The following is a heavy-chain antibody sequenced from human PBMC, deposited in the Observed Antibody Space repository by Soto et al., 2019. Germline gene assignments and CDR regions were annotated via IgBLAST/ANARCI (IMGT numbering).Heavy chain of an antibody. CDR3: TTSLELPLGTDV. Sequence: GASVKVSCKVSGYTLTELSMHWVRQAPGKGLEWMGSFDPEDGETIYTQTFQGRLTLTGDTSTDTAHMELSRLRSEDTAVYYCTTSLELPLGTDVWGQGTTVTV. CDR1: GYTLTELS. V-gene: IGHV1-24*01. J-gene: IGHJ6*02. D-gene: IGHD1-7*01. CDR2: FDPEDGET.